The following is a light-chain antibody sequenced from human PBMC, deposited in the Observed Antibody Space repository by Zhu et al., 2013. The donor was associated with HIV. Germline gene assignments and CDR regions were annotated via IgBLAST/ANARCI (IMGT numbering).Light chain of an antibody. CDR2: DAS. CDR3: QQRSDLPLT. V-gene: IGKV3-11*01. J-gene: IGKJ4*01. CDR1: QSIANY. Sequence: EIVLTQSPATLSLSPGERATLSCRASQSIANYLAWYQQKPGQAPRLLIYDASNRAADIPVRFSASGSGTDFTLTISRLEPEDFAVYYCQQRSDLPLTFGGGTKVDIK.